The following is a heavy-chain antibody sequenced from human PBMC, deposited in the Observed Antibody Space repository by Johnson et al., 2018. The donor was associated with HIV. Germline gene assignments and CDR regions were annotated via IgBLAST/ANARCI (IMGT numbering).Heavy chain of an antibody. CDR2: ITYDGSNQ. J-gene: IGHJ3*02. V-gene: IGHV3-30*18. D-gene: IGHD3-3*01. CDR1: GFTFSDYY. CDR3: AKGDYNFWSGDAFDI. Sequence: VQLVESGGNLVKPGGSLRLSCAASGFTFSDYYMSWIRQAPGKGLEWVAVITYDGSNQYYADSVKGRFTISRDNSKNTLYLQMNSLRAEDTAVYYCAKGDYNFWSGDAFDIWGQGTMVTVSS.